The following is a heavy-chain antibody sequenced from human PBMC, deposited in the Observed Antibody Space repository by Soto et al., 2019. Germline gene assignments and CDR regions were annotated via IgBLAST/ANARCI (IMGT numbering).Heavy chain of an antibody. CDR3: AHRPSGFGELLSRPFDQ. Sequence: QITLKESGPTLVKPTQTLTLTCSFSGFSLTTVGVGVGWIRQPPGKALEWLALIYWDDDKYYSPSLKSRLTITKDTSKIHVVLTMANMAPVDTATYYCAHRPSGFGELLSRPFDQWGQGALVTVSS. D-gene: IGHD3-10*01. CDR1: GFSLTTVGVG. J-gene: IGHJ4*02. CDR2: IYWDDDK. V-gene: IGHV2-5*02.